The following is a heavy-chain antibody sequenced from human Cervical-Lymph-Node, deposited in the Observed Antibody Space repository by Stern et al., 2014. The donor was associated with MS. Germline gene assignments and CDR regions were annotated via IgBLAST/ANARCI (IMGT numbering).Heavy chain of an antibody. D-gene: IGHD1-1*01. CDR3: APSTTGTMNFDY. Sequence: MQLVQSGGGLVKPGGSLRLSCAASGFTFSSYSMNWVRQAPGKGLEWVSSISSSSSYIYYADSVKGRFTISRDNAKNSLYLQMNSLRAEDTAVYYCAPSTTGTMNFDYWGQGTLVTVSS. J-gene: IGHJ4*02. CDR2: ISSSSSYI. CDR1: GFTFSSYS. V-gene: IGHV3-21*01.